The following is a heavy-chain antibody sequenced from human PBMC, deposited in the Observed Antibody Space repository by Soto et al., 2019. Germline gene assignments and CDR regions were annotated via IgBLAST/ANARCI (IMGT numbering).Heavy chain of an antibody. Sequence: GGSLRLSCAASGFTFSSYSMNWVRQAPGKGLEWVSSISSSSSYIYYADSVKGRFTISRDNAKNSLYLQMNSLRAEDTAVYYCARDGPAAAEPDYYYYYMDVWGKGTTVTVSS. CDR2: ISSSSSYI. CDR1: GFTFSSYS. D-gene: IGHD6-13*01. J-gene: IGHJ6*03. V-gene: IGHV3-21*01. CDR3: ARDGPAAAEPDYYYYYMDV.